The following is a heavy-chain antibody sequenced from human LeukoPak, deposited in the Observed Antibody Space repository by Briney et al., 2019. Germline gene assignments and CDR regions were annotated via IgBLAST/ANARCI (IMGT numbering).Heavy chain of an antibody. CDR3: VRGVGLYDSIGYFDY. CDR1: GFTFSICA. D-gene: IGHD3-22*01. CDR2: LSYDGSNK. Sequence: GRSLRLSCAASGFTFSICAMHWVRQAPGKGLEWVATLSYDGSNKYYADSVKGRFTISRDNSKNTLFLQMNTLRADDTAVYYCVRGVGLYDSIGYFDYWGQGTLVTV. V-gene: IGHV3-30-3*01. J-gene: IGHJ4*02.